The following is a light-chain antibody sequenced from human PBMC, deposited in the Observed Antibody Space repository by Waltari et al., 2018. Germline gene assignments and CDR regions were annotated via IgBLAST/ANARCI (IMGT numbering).Light chain of an antibody. CDR3: SSYTSSGVV. V-gene: IGLV2-14*01. CDR1: GSDVAGYDY. CDR2: DVY. J-gene: IGLJ2*01. Sequence: QSALTQPPSVPGSPAQATSLSCPGTGSDVAGYDYVSWYQQYPGKAPRLIIYDVYDRPSGVSNRFSGSKSDNTASLTISGLQAEDESVYYCSSYTSSGVVFGGGTKLTVL.